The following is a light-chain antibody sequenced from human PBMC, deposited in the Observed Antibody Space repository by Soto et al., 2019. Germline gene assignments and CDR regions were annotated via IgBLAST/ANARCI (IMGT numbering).Light chain of an antibody. CDR2: DVS. CDR3: SSYTSSNTWV. CDR1: SSDVGGYNY. V-gene: IGLV2-14*01. J-gene: IGLJ3*02. Sequence: QSALTQPASVSGSPGQSITISCTGTSSDVGGYNYVSWYQQLPGKDPKLMIYDVSNRPSGVSNRFSASKSGNTASLTISGLQAEDEAHYYCSSYTSSNTWVFGGGTKVTVL.